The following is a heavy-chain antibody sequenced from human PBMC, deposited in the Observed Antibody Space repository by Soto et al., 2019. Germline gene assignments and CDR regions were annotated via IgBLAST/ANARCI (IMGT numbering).Heavy chain of an antibody. D-gene: IGHD4-17*01. V-gene: IGHV4-39*07. CDR3: ARATRDYGDYGYFDS. J-gene: IGHJ4*02. CDR1: GGSINSSSSY. CDR2: IYYSGTS. Sequence: SETLSLTCTVSGGSINSSSSYWAWIRQPPGKGLEWIGSIYYSGTSYSNPSLRSRISMSVDTSKNQFSLKLTSVTAADTAVYFWARATRDYGDYGYFDSWGQGTLVTVSS.